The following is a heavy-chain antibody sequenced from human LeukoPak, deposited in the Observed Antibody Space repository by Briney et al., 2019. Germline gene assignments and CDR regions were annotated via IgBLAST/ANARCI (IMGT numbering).Heavy chain of an antibody. Sequence: SETLSLTCTVSGGSISSSSYYWGWIRQPPGKGLEWIGSIYYSGSTYYNPSLKSRVTISVDTSKNQFSLKLSSVTAADTAAYYCARTYYDFWSGYSNWFDPWGQGTLVTVSS. CDR3: ARTYYDFWSGYSNWFDP. J-gene: IGHJ5*02. V-gene: IGHV4-39*01. CDR1: GGSISSSSYY. D-gene: IGHD3-3*01. CDR2: IYYSGST.